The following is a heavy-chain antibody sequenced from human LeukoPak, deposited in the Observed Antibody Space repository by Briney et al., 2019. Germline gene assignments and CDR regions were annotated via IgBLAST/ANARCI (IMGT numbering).Heavy chain of an antibody. V-gene: IGHV4-59*01. CDR2: IYYSGST. D-gene: IGHD2-2*01. J-gene: IGHJ6*03. CDR3: AREPARLRYMDA. Sequence: SETLSLTCTVSGGSISSYYWSWIRQPPGKGLEWIGYIYYSGSTNYNPSLKSRVTISVDTSKNQFSLKLSSVTAADTAVYYCAREPARLRYMDAWGKGTTVTVSS. CDR1: GGSISSYY.